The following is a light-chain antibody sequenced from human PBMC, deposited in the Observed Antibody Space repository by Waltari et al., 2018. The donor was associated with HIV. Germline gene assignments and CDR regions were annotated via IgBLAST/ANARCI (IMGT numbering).Light chain of an antibody. CDR3: QSRDSSDNHVV. CDR2: GKN. V-gene: IGLV3-19*01. Sequence: SSELTQDPAVSVALGQTVRITCQGDSLRSYYASWYQQKSGQAPVLVIYGKNNRPSGIPDRFSGSSSGNTASLTVTETQAEDEADYYCQSRDSSDNHVVFGGGTNLTVL. CDR1: SLRSYY. J-gene: IGLJ2*01.